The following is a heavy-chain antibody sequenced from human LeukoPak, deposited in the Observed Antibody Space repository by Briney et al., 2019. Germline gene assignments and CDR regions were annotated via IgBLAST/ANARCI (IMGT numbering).Heavy chain of an antibody. CDR3: ARRPSSAWYILERTLAYFDY. Sequence: PSETLSLTCTVSGGSISSNSYYWGWIRQPPGKGLEWIGSIYYSGNTYYNPSLKSRVTMSIDTSKNQFSLELSSVTAADTAVYYCARRPSSAWYILERTLAYFDYWGQGTLVTVSS. J-gene: IGHJ4*02. CDR1: GGSISSNSYY. CDR2: IYYSGNT. V-gene: IGHV4-39*01. D-gene: IGHD6-19*01.